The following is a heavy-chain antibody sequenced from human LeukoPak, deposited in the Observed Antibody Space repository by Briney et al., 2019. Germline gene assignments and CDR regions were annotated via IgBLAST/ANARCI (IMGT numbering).Heavy chain of an antibody. Sequence: SETLSLTCTVSGGSISSGDYYWSWIRQPPGKGLEWIGYIYYSGGTYYNPSLKSRVTISVDTSKNQFSLKLSSVTAAGTAVYYCAREPLYPMVDYWGQGTLVTVSS. CDR3: AREPLYPMVDY. V-gene: IGHV4-30-4*08. J-gene: IGHJ4*02. CDR2: IYYSGGT. D-gene: IGHD3-3*01. CDR1: GGSISSGDYY.